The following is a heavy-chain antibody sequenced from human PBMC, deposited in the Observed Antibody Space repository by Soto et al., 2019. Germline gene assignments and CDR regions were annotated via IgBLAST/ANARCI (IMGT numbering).Heavy chain of an antibody. J-gene: IGHJ5*02. CDR1: GYTFTDYD. CDR2: MNPNSGET. D-gene: IGHD6-19*01. V-gene: IGHV1-8*01. CDR3: ARGAVAARPRWYNWFDP. Sequence: QEQLVQSGAEVKKPGASVKVSCKTSGYTFTDYDINWVRQATGQGLEWIGWMNPNSGETGYAQKFQGRVTMTRSDSLSTAYLELSSLRSEDTAVYYCARGAVAARPRWYNWFDPWGQGTLVTVSS.